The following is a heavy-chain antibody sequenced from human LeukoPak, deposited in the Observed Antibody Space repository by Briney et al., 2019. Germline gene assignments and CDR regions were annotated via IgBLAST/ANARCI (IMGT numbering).Heavy chain of an antibody. Sequence: SGPTLVKPPQTLTLTCTFSGFSLPTRGVGVGWIRQPPGKGVEWLSLIYWDDDKSYSPALKSRVTITKDTSKNQVVLTMTNMDPVDTATYYCSRTRRGQIGWTNDYWGQGTLVTVSS. CDR2: IYWDDDK. J-gene: IGHJ4*02. CDR1: GFSLPTRGVG. CDR3: SRTRRGQIGWTNDY. V-gene: IGHV2-5*02. D-gene: IGHD6-19*01.